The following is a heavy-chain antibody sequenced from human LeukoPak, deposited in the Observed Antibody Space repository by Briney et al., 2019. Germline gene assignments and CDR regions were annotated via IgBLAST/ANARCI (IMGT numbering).Heavy chain of an antibody. CDR1: GFTLSSYT. V-gene: IGHV3-74*01. CDR2: FTSDGNSM. Sequence: GGSLRLSCAASGFTLSSYTMYWVRQAPGRGLVWVARFTSDGNSMTYADFVKGRFTISRDNAKNSLYLQMNSLRAEDTAVYYCARAYGSGSYYIGDFDYWGQGTLVTVSS. J-gene: IGHJ4*02. CDR3: ARAYGSGSYYIGDFDY. D-gene: IGHD3-10*01.